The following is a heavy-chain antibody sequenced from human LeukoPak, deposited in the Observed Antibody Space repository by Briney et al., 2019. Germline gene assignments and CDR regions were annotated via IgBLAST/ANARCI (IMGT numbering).Heavy chain of an antibody. J-gene: IGHJ4*02. D-gene: IGHD3-22*01. CDR2: IRYDGSNK. V-gene: IGHV3-30*02. CDR3: AKDGPPDSSGYYSLNY. Sequence: GGSLRLSCAASGFTFSSYGMHWVRQAPGKGLEWVAFIRYDGSNKYYADSVKGRFTISRDNSKNTLYLQMNSLRAEDTAVYYCAKDGPPDSSGYYSLNYWGQGTLVTVSS. CDR1: GFTFSSYG.